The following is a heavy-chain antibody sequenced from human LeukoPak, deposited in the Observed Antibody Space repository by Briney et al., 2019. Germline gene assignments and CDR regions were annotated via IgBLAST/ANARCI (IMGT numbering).Heavy chain of an antibody. CDR3: ARLKEILWFGELFDY. CDR1: GGSISSGGYS. Sequence: PSQTLSLTCAVSGGSISSGGYSWGWIRQPPGKGLEWIGSIYYSGSTYYNPSLKSRVTISVDTSKNQFSLKLSSVTAADTAVYYCARLKEILWFGELFDYWGQGTLVTVSS. CDR2: IYYSGST. D-gene: IGHD3-10*01. V-gene: IGHV4-30-2*03. J-gene: IGHJ4*02.